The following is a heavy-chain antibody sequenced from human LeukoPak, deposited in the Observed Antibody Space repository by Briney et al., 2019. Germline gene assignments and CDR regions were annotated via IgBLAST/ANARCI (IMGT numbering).Heavy chain of an antibody. V-gene: IGHV5-51*01. CDR1: GCSFTNYW. CDR2: IYPGDSDT. J-gene: IGHJ4*02. CDR3: ARPTLTGYSSGFGY. Sequence: GESLKISCKASGCSFTNYWIVWVRQMPGKGLEWMGTIYPGDSDTRYSPSFQGQVTISVDESISTAFLQWSGLKASDTAIYYCARPTLTGYSSGFGYWGQGTLVTVSS. D-gene: IGHD6-19*01.